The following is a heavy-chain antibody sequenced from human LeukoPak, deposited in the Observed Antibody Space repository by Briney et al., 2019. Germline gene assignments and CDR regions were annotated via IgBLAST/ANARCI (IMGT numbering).Heavy chain of an antibody. D-gene: IGHD5-24*01. V-gene: IGHV1-46*01. J-gene: IGHJ4*02. Sequence: ASVKVSCKASGYTFTSYYMHWVRQAPGQGLEWMGIINPSGGSTSYAQKFQGRVTMTRDMSTSTVYMELSSLRSEDTAVYYCASDNEPLNSDMATIRSGAFDYWGQGTLVTVSS. CDR3: ASDNEPLNSDMATIRSGAFDY. CDR1: GYTFTSYY. CDR2: INPSGGST.